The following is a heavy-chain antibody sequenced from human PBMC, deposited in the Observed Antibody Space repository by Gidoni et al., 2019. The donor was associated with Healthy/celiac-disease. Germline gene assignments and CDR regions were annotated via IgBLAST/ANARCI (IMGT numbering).Heavy chain of an antibody. J-gene: IGHJ6*03. CDR3: AKDSSGYYSYYYYYYMDV. CDR2: ISWNSGSI. Sequence: EVQLVESGGGLVQQGRSLRLSCAASGFTLDDYAMHWVRQAPGKGLGWVSGISWNSGSIGYADSVKGRFTISRDNAKNSLYLQMNSLRAEDTALYYCAKDSSGYYSYYYYYYMDVWGKGTTVTVSS. D-gene: IGHD3-22*01. V-gene: IGHV3-9*01. CDR1: GFTLDDYA.